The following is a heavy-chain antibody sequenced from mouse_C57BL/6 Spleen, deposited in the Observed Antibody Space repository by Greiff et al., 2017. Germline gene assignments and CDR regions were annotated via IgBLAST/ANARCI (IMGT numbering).Heavy chain of an antibody. J-gene: IGHJ2*01. CDR2: IYPGSGNT. V-gene: IGHV1-76*01. D-gene: IGHD1-1*01. Sequence: QVQLQQSGAELVRPGASVKLSCKASGYTFTDYYINWVKQRPGQGLEWIARIYPGSGNTYYNEKFKGKATLTAEKSSSTASMQLSSLTSEDSAVXFCARSDRDYYYGSSYYFDYWGQGTTLTVSS. CDR1: GYTFTDYY. CDR3: ARSDRDYYYGSSYYFDY.